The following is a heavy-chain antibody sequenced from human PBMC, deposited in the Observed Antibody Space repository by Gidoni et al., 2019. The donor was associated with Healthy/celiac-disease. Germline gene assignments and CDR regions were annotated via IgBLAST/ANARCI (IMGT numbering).Heavy chain of an antibody. V-gene: IGHV3-30*18. CDR1: GFTFSSYG. CDR3: AKDLGSSSSYYYYGMDV. J-gene: IGHJ6*02. Sequence: QLQLVESGGGVVQPGRSLRLSCAASGFTFSSYGMHWVRQAPGKGLEWVAVISYDGSNKYYADSVKGRFTISRDNSKNTLYLQMNSLRAEDTAVYYCAKDLGSSSSYYYYGMDVWGQGTTVTVSS. CDR2: ISYDGSNK. D-gene: IGHD6-6*01.